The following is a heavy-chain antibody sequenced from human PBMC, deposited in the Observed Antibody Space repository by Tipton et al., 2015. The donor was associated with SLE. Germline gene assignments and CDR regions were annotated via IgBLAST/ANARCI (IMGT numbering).Heavy chain of an antibody. J-gene: IGHJ4*02. CDR2: INPHSGDT. Sequence: QSGAEVRKPGASVKVSCQASGYTFTEHYLHWVRQAPGQGFEWMGWINPHSGDTNYAQKFQGRVTLTWDTSISTVYMELNSLRSDDTAVYYCARLHMGGASDYWGQGTLVSVSS. CDR3: ARLHMGGASDY. V-gene: IGHV1-2*02. D-gene: IGHD1-26*01. CDR1: GYTFTEHY.